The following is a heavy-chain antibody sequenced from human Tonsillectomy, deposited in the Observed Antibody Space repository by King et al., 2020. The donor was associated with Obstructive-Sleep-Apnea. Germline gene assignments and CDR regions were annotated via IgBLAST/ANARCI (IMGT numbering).Heavy chain of an antibody. D-gene: IGHD3-22*01. Sequence: VQLVESGGGLVQPGGSLRLSCAASGFTVSSNYMSWVRQAPGKGLEWVSVIYSGGSTYYADSVKGRFTISRDNSTNTLYLQMNSLRDEDTAVYYCARAFDYDSSGYYYGPEYFQHWGQGTLVTVSS. CDR3: ARAFDYDSSGYYYGPEYFQH. CDR1: GFTVSSNY. J-gene: IGHJ1*01. V-gene: IGHV3-66*01. CDR2: IYSGGST.